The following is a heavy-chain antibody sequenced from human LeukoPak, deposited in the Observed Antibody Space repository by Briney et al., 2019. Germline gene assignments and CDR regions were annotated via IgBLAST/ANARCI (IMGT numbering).Heavy chain of an antibody. Sequence: ASVKVSCKASGYTFTGYYMHWVRQAPGQGLEWMGWINPNSGGTNFAQKFQGRVTMTRDTSISTAYMELSRLTSDDTAVYYCARHLRTVIVGDYFDYWGQGTLVTVAS. J-gene: IGHJ4*02. CDR3: ARHLRTVIVGDYFDY. V-gene: IGHV1-2*02. CDR1: GYTFTGYY. CDR2: INPNSGGT. D-gene: IGHD3-22*01.